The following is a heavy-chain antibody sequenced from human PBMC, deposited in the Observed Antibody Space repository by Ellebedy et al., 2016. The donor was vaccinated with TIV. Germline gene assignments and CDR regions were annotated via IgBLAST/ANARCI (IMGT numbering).Heavy chain of an antibody. J-gene: IGHJ5*02. V-gene: IGHV3-64*04. CDR1: GFTFNSYA. D-gene: IGHD6-13*01. Sequence: GESLKISXAASGFTFNSYAMHWVRQAPGKGLEYVSAISSNGGSTYYADSVKGRFTISRDNSKNTLYLQMNSLRAEDTAVYYCAKGLPQQLVSLTRNNWFDPWGQGTLVTVSS. CDR2: ISSNGGST. CDR3: AKGLPQQLVSLTRNNWFDP.